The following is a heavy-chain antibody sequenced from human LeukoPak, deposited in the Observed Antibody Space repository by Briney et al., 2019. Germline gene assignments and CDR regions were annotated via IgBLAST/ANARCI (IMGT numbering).Heavy chain of an antibody. CDR3: AKDSGSFGYYFDY. Sequence: GKSLRLSCAASGFTFSRRGMHWVRQAPGKGLEWVTTISFDGSNKYYADSVKGRFTISRDNSKNTLYLQMNSLRAEDTAVYYCAKDSGSFGYYFDYWGQGTLVTVSS. D-gene: IGHD1-26*01. CDR2: ISFDGSNK. CDR1: GFTFSRRG. J-gene: IGHJ4*02. V-gene: IGHV3-30*18.